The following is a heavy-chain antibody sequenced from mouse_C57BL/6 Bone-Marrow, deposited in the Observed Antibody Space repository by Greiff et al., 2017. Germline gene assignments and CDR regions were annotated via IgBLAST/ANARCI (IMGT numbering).Heavy chain of an antibody. CDR1: GYTFTDYY. J-gene: IGHJ3*01. CDR2: IYPGSGNT. D-gene: IGHD2-4*01. Sequence: QVQLQQSGAELVRPGASVKLSCKASGYTFTDYYINWVKQRPGQRLEWIARIYPGSGNTYYNEKFKGKATLTAEKSSSTAYMQLSSLTSEDSAVYFCARSERLRRAWFAYWGQGTLVTVSA. CDR3: ARSERLRRAWFAY. V-gene: IGHV1-76*01.